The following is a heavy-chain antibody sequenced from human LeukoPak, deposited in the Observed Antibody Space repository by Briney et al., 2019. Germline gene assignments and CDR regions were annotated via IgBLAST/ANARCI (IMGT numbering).Heavy chain of an antibody. Sequence: GGSLRLSCAASGFTVSSNYMSWVRQAPGKGLEWVSVIYSDGSTYYADSVKGRFTISRDNSENTLYLQMNSLRAEDTAVYYCARVIAARERAWFGELRLYYYSYIDVWGKGTTVTISS. D-gene: IGHD3-10*01. CDR2: IYSDGST. V-gene: IGHV3-66*01. J-gene: IGHJ6*03. CDR3: ARVIAARERAWFGELRLYYYSYIDV. CDR1: GFTVSSNY.